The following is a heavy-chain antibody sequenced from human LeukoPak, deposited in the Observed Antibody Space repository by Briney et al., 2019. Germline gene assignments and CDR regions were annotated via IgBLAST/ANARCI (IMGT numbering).Heavy chain of an antibody. Sequence: SETLSLTCAVYGGSFSGFYWSWIRQPPGKGLEWIGEINHSGSTNYNPSLKSRVTISVDTSKNQFSLKLSSVTAADTAVYYCARGLGYYYDSSGADRLDYWGQGTLVTVSS. CDR1: GGSFSGFY. V-gene: IGHV4-34*01. J-gene: IGHJ4*02. CDR2: INHSGST. D-gene: IGHD3-22*01. CDR3: ARGLGYYYDSSGADRLDY.